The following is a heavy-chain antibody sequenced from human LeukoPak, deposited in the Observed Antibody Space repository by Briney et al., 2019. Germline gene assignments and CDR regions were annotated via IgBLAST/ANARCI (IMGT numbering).Heavy chain of an antibody. D-gene: IGHD6-19*01. J-gene: IGHJ4*02. Sequence: GGSLRLSCAASGFTFSDYYMSWIRQAPGKGLEWVSYISGSGSTVYYAASVKGRFTISRDNSKNTLYLQMNSLRAEDTAVYYCAEDRTGIAVAGSKGGQGTLVTVSS. CDR2: ISGSGSTV. CDR3: AEDRTGIAVAGSK. CDR1: GFTFSDYY. V-gene: IGHV3-11*04.